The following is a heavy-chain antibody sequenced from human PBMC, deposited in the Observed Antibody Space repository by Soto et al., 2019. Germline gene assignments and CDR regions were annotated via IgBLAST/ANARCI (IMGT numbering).Heavy chain of an antibody. CDR1: GFTSSSYA. Sequence: GGSLRLSCAASGFTSSSYAMSWVRQAPGKGLEWVSAISGSGGSTYYADSVKGRFTISRDNSKNTLYLQMNSLRAEDTAVYYCAKDPVRVRGVIGLGDYYYGMDVWGQGTTVTVSS. V-gene: IGHV3-23*01. D-gene: IGHD3-10*01. J-gene: IGHJ6*02. CDR2: ISGSGGST. CDR3: AKDPVRVRGVIGLGDYYYGMDV.